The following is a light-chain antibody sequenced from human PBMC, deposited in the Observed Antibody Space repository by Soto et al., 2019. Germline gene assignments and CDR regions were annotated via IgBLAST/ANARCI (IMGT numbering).Light chain of an antibody. J-gene: IGKJ1*01. CDR1: QSVSSSY. V-gene: IGKV3-20*01. CDR3: QQYGSSPWT. CDR2: GAS. Sequence: EIGLNKSRVILSLSPGEGATLSCRASQSVSSSYLAWYQQKPGQAPRLLIYGASSRATGIPDRFSGSGSGTDFTLTISRLEPEDFAVYYCQQYGSSPWTFGQGTNVDIK.